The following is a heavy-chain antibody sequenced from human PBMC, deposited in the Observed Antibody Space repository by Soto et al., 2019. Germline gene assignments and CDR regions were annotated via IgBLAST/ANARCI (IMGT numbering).Heavy chain of an antibody. J-gene: IGHJ3*02. D-gene: IGHD3-22*01. V-gene: IGHV1-2*02. CDR1: GYTFTDYY. CDR3: ATWYYDTSGHDAFDI. Sequence: KVSCKASGYTFTDYYIHWVRQAPGQGLEWMGWINPKSGGTSYAQKFQGRVTMARDTSITTAYVDLRGLRSDDTAVYYCATWYYDTSGHDAFDIWGQGTMVTVSS. CDR2: INPKSGGT.